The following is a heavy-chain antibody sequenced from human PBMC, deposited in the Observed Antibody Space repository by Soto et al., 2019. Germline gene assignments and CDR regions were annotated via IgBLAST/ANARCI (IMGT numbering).Heavy chain of an antibody. CDR3: ARDGQQRARGYYYGMDV. D-gene: IGHD6-13*01. CDR1: GGSISSGDYY. CDR2: IYYSGST. J-gene: IGHJ6*02. V-gene: IGHV4-30-4*01. Sequence: QVQLQESGPGLVKPSQTLSLTCTVSGGSISSGDYYWSWIRQPPGKGLEWIGYIYYSGSTYYNPSLMSRVTISVDTSKNQFSLKLSSVTAADTAVYYCARDGQQRARGYYYGMDVWGQGTTVTVSS.